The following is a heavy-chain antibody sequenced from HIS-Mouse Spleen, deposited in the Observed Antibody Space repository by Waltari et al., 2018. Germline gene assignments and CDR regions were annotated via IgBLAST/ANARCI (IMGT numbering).Heavy chain of an antibody. CDR2: IIPIFGTA. Sequence: QVQLVQSGAEVKKPGSSVKVSCKDSGGTFSSYATSWVRQAPGQGLECMGGIIPIFGTANYAQKFQGRVTITADESTSTAYMELSSLRSEDTAVYYCARGGLYYYGSGSYSDYFDYWGQGTLVTVSS. D-gene: IGHD3-10*01. V-gene: IGHV1-69*01. CDR3: ARGGLYYYGSGSYSDYFDY. CDR1: GGTFSSYA. J-gene: IGHJ4*02.